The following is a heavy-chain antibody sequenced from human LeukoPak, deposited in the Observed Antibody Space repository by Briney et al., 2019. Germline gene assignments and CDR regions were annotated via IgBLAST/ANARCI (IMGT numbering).Heavy chain of an antibody. V-gene: IGHV3-30*02. J-gene: IGHJ4*02. CDR3: AKERGWASSGGSYFDY. Sequence: GGSLRLSCAASGFTFSSYGMHWVRQAPGKGLERVAFIRYDGSDRYYADSVKGRFTISRDNSKNTLYVQMNSLRAEDTAVYYCAKERGWASSGGSYFDYWGQGTLVTVSS. CDR1: GFTFSSYG. D-gene: IGHD2-15*01. CDR2: IRYDGSDR.